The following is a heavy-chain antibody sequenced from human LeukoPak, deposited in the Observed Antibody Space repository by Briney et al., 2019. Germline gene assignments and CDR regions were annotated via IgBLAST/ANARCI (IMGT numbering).Heavy chain of an antibody. J-gene: IGHJ2*01. D-gene: IGHD5-24*01. CDR1: GFTFSSYD. CDR2: ISYDGNNK. CDR3: ARDGYNEEDWYFDL. V-gene: IGHV3-30-3*01. Sequence: GRSLRLSCAASGFTFSSYDMHWDRQAPGKGLEWVAVISYDGNNKYYADSVKGRFTISRDNSKKTLYLQMNSLRAEDTAVYYCARDGYNEEDWYFDLWGRGILVTVSS.